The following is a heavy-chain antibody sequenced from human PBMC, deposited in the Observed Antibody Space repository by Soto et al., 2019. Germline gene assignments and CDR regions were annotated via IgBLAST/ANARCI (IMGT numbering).Heavy chain of an antibody. CDR1: GYTFTSYY. CDR3: ARGSSQIGIDY. CDR2: MNPNSGNT. J-gene: IGHJ4*02. Sequence: GASVKVSCKSSGYTFTSYYINWVRQATGQGLEWMGWMNPNSGNTGYAQKFQGRVTMTRNTSISTAYMELSSLRSEDTAVYYCARGSSQIGIDYWGQGTLVTVSS. D-gene: IGHD3-22*01. V-gene: IGHV1-8*01.